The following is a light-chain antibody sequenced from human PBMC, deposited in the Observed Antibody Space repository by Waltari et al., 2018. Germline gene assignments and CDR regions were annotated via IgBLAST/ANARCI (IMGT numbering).Light chain of an antibody. CDR1: SSDVGGYNY. CDR2: EVS. V-gene: IGLV2-14*01. CDR3: SSYTSSSTLVV. Sequence: QSALTQPASVSGSPGQSTPISCTGPSSDVGGYNYLSWYQKHPGKAPKLMIYEVSNRPSGVSNRFSGSKSGNTASLTISGLQAEDEADYYCSSYTSSSTLVVFGGGTKLTVL. J-gene: IGLJ2*01.